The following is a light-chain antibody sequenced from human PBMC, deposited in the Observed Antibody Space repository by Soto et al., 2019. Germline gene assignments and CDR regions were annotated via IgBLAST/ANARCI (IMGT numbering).Light chain of an antibody. J-gene: IGLJ3*02. CDR3: STWDDNLSTWL. CDR1: NSNVGSNS. V-gene: IGLV1-44*01. Sequence: QSVLTQPPSASGTPGQRVTISCSGSNSNVGSNSVNWYQQLPGMAPKLLLCSDNQRPSGVPDRFSGSKSGSSASLAISGLQSEDEADYHCSTWDDNLSTWLFGGGTKLTVL. CDR2: SDN.